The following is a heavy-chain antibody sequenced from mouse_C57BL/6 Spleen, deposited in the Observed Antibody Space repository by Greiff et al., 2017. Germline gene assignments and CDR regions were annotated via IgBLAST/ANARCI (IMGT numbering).Heavy chain of an antibody. CDR3: AKTAQAFYAMDY. V-gene: IGHV1-66*01. Sequence: VQVVESGPELVKPGASVKISCKASGYSFTSYYIHWVKQRPGQGLEWIGWIYPGSGNTKYNEKFKGKATLTADTSSSTAYMQLSSLTSEDSAVYYCAKTAQAFYAMDYWGQGTSVTVSS. CDR2: IYPGSGNT. D-gene: IGHD3-2*02. CDR1: GYSFTSYY. J-gene: IGHJ4*01.